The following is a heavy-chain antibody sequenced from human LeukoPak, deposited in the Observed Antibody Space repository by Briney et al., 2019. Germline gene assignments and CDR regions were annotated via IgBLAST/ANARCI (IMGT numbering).Heavy chain of an antibody. D-gene: IGHD3-9*01. V-gene: IGHV1-46*01. CDR2: INPSGGST. Sequence: ASVKVSCTASGYTFTGYYLHWVRQAPGQGLEWMGIINPSGGSTSYAQKFQGRVTMTRDTSTSTVYMELSSLRSEDTAVYYCARDSSLTGYYTLGYWGQGTLVTVSS. CDR3: ARDSSLTGYYTLGY. CDR1: GYTFTGYY. J-gene: IGHJ4*02.